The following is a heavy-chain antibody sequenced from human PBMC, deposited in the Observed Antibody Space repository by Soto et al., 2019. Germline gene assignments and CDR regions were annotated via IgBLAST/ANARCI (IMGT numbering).Heavy chain of an antibody. CDR3: ARDGHGYCTNGVCYDGLDY. CDR2: IYYSGST. V-gene: IGHV4-31*03. Sequence: SETLSLACTVSGGSISSGGYYWSWIRQHPGKGLEWIGYIYYSGSTYYNPSLKSRVTISVDTSKNQFSLKLSSVTAADTAVYYCARDGHGYCTNGVCYDGLDYWGQGTLVTVSS. CDR1: GGSISSGGYY. J-gene: IGHJ4*02. D-gene: IGHD2-8*01.